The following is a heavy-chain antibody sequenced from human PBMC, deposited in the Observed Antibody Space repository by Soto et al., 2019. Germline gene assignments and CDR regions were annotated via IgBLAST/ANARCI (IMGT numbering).Heavy chain of an antibody. J-gene: IGHJ4*02. Sequence: SETPSLTCTVSGGSISSSSYYWGWIRQPPGKGLDWIGSIYYSGSTYYNPSLKSRVTISVDTSKNQFSLKLSSVTAADTAVYYCARSQTTVTSYDYWGQGTLVTVSS. CDR2: IYYSGST. CDR1: GGSISSSSYY. D-gene: IGHD4-17*01. V-gene: IGHV4-39*01. CDR3: ARSQTTVTSYDY.